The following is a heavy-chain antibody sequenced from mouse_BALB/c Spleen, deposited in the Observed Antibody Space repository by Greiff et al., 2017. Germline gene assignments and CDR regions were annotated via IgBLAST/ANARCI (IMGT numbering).Heavy chain of an antibody. V-gene: IGHV5-4*02. Sequence: EVQLVESGGGLVKPGGSLKLSCAASGFTFSDYYMYWVRQTPEKRLEWVATISDGGSYTYYPDSVKGRFTISRDNAKNNLYLQMSSLKSEDTAMYYCARDNDVRNYYAMDYWGQGTSVTVSS. CDR1: GFTFSDYY. CDR2: ISDGGSYT. J-gene: IGHJ4*01. D-gene: IGHD2-12*01. CDR3: ARDNDVRNYYAMDY.